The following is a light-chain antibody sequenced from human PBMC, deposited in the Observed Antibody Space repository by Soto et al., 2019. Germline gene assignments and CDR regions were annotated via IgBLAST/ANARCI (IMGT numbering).Light chain of an antibody. Sequence: DLQIPPSTSSLSASAGDRAPITCRASQSISRYLHWYQQKPGKDTEILIYAASSLQSGVQSRFSGSGSGTDFTLTISSMQPEDFATYYCKQYYSFPLTVGQGTQREIK. CDR1: QSISRY. V-gene: IGKV1-39*01. J-gene: IGKJ5*01. CDR2: AAS. CDR3: KQYYSFPLT.